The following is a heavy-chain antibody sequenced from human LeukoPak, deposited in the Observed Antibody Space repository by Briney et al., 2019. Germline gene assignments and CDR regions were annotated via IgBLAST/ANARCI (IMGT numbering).Heavy chain of an antibody. Sequence: GASVKVSCKASGHTFTGSYIHWVRQAPGQGLEWMGWISPNSGGTSFAQKFQGRVTMTSDTSISTAYMELSRLRFDDTAVYYCAKTNVYQQPDYSYYLDVWGKGTTVTVSS. CDR2: ISPNSGGT. CDR3: AKTNVYQQPDYSYYLDV. CDR1: GHTFTGSY. J-gene: IGHJ6*03. D-gene: IGHD6-13*01. V-gene: IGHV1-2*02.